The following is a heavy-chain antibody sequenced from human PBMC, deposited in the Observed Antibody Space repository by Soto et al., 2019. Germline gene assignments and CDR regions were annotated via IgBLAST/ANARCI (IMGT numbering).Heavy chain of an antibody. V-gene: IGHV1-2*04. Sequence: ASVKVSCKASGYTFTGYYMHWVRQAPGQGLEWMGWINPNSGGTNYAQKFQGWVTMTRDTSISTAYMELSRLRSDDTAVYYCARGSITIFGVVISDYHYGMDVWGQGTTVTVSS. CDR2: INPNSGGT. CDR1: GYTFTGYY. J-gene: IGHJ6*02. CDR3: ARGSITIFGVVISDYHYGMDV. D-gene: IGHD3-3*01.